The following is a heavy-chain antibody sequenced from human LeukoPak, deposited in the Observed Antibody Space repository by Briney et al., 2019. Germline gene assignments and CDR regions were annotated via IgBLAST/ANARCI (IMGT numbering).Heavy chain of an antibody. D-gene: IGHD1-26*01. Sequence: GGSLRLSCADSGFTFSSHAMSWVRQAPGKGLEWVSAISPSGAGTYYADSVKGRFTISRDNSKNTLYLQMNSLRAEDTALYYCARSSGTYFRWFDPWGQGTLVTVSS. CDR3: ARSSGTYFRWFDP. J-gene: IGHJ5*02. CDR1: GFTFSSHA. V-gene: IGHV3-23*01. CDR2: ISPSGAGT.